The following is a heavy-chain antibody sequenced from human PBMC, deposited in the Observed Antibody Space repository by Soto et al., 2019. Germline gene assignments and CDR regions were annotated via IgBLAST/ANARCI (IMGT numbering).Heavy chain of an antibody. CDR2: IYPGDSET. Sequence: PGESLKISCKTSGYTFSEYWIGWVRQMPGKGLEWMAIIYPGDSETRYGPAFEGQVTISADRATRTAHLQWKSLKASDTATYYCARQSSAYDSYFDYWGQGSRVTVSS. CDR1: GYTFSEYW. D-gene: IGHD3-22*01. J-gene: IGHJ4*02. CDR3: ARQSSAYDSYFDY. V-gene: IGHV5-51*01.